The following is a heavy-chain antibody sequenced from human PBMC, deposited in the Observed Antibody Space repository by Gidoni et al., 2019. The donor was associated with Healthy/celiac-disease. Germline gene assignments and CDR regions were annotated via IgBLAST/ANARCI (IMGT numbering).Heavy chain of an antibody. Sequence: QLQLQESGPGLVKPSETLSLTCTVSGGSISSSSYYWGWIRQPPGKGLEWIGSIYYSGSTYYNPSLKSRVTISVDTSKNQFSLKLSSVTAADTAVYYCARVLAAAGSNWFDPWGQGTLVTVSS. J-gene: IGHJ5*02. CDR3: ARVLAAAGSNWFDP. CDR1: GGSISSSSYY. V-gene: IGHV4-39*07. D-gene: IGHD6-13*01. CDR2: IYYSGST.